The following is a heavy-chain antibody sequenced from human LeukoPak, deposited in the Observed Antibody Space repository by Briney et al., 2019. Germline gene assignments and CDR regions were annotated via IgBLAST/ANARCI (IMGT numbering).Heavy chain of an antibody. D-gene: IGHD2-2*01. Sequence: SETLSLTCTVSGASITSSSDYWGWIRQPPGKGLEWIGSIYYSGSTYYNPSLKSRVSISVDTSNNQFSLNLNSVTAAETAVYFFASNRSAVGVPAATVRNHAFDIWGQGTMVTVSS. J-gene: IGHJ3*02. CDR1: GASITSSSDY. V-gene: IGHV4-39*01. CDR3: ASNRSAVGVPAATVRNHAFDI. CDR2: IYYSGST.